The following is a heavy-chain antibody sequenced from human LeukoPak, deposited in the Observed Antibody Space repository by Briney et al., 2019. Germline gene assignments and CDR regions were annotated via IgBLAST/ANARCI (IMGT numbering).Heavy chain of an antibody. CDR1: GGSISSYY. Sequence: SGTLSLTRTVSGGSISSYYWSWIRQPPGKGLEWIGEINHSGSTNYNPSLKSRVTISVDTSKNQFSLKLSSVTAADTAVYYCARGARGYSYDYYYMDVWGKGTTVTVSS. CDR3: ARGARGYSYDYYYMDV. D-gene: IGHD5-18*01. V-gene: IGHV4-34*01. J-gene: IGHJ6*03. CDR2: INHSGST.